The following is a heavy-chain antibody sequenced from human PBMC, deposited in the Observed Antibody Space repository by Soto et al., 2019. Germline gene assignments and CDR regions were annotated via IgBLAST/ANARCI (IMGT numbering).Heavy chain of an antibody. V-gene: IGHV4-59*01. J-gene: IGHJ5*02. CDR1: CGSISSYY. Sequence: SETLSLTCTFSCGSISSYYWSWIRQPPGKGLEWIGYIYYSGSTNYNPSLKSRVTISVDTSKNQFSLKLSSVTAADTAVYYCARVPPYVGDTASRWFDPWGQGTLVTVSS. CDR3: ARVPPYVGDTASRWFDP. CDR2: IYYSGST. D-gene: IGHD5-18*01.